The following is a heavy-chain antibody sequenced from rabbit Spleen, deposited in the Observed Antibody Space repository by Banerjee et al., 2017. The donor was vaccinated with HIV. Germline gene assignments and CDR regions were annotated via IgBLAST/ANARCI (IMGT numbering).Heavy chain of an antibody. J-gene: IGHJ2*01. CDR3: AMNYVNAFDP. D-gene: IGHD1-1*01. CDR1: GFSFSSNW. Sequence: LEESGGGLVKPGGTLTLTCTVSGFSFSSNWICWVRQAPGKGLEWIACIDTSNGDTDYANWPKSRFTISKTSSTTVTLQMTSLTAADTAPYFCAMNYVNAFDPWGPGPLVTVS. CDR2: IDTSNGDT. V-gene: IGHV1S45*01.